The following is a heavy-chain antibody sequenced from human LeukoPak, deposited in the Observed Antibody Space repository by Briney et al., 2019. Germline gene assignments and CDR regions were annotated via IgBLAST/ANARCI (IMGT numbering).Heavy chain of an antibody. Sequence: LGGSLRLSCAASEFTFNTYWMSWVRQAPGKGLEWVATVNRDGTDKYYVDSVKGRFTISRDNAKNSLYLQLNSLSDEDTAVYYCTRGRTVGDVWGQGTTVTVSS. D-gene: IGHD4-23*01. J-gene: IGHJ6*02. CDR2: VNRDGTDK. V-gene: IGHV3-7*04. CDR3: TRGRTVGDV. CDR1: EFTFNTYW.